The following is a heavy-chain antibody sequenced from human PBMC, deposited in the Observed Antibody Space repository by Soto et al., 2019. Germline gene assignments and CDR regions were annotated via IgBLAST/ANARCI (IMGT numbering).Heavy chain of an antibody. Sequence: GGSLRLSCAASGFTFSSYAMSWVRQAPGKGLEWVSAISGSGGSTYYADSVKGRFTISRDNSKNTLYLQMNSLRAEDTAVYYCAKDKHDIVVVVAATGTFDPWGQGTLVTVSS. D-gene: IGHD2-15*01. V-gene: IGHV3-23*01. CDR3: AKDKHDIVVVVAATGTFDP. CDR2: ISGSGGST. CDR1: GFTFSSYA. J-gene: IGHJ5*02.